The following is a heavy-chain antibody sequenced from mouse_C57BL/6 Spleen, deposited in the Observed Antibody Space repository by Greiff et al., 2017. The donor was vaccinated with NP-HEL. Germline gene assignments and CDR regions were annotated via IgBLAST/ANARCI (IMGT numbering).Heavy chain of an antibody. CDR1: GYTFTSYW. D-gene: IGHD2-5*01. J-gene: IGHJ4*01. CDR2: IDPSDSYT. CDR3: ARRGYYSNYPYAMDY. V-gene: IGHV1-69*01. Sequence: QVQLQQSGAELVMPGASVKLSCKASGYTFTSYWMHWVKQRPGQGLEWIGEIDPSDSYTNYNQKFKGKSTLTVDKSSSTAYMQLSSLTSEDSAVYYCARRGYYSNYPYAMDYWGQGTSVTVSS.